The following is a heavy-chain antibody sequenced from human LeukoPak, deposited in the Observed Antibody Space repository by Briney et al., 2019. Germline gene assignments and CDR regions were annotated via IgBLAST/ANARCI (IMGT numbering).Heavy chain of an antibody. J-gene: IGHJ4*02. V-gene: IGHV4-34*01. D-gene: IGHD6-25*01. Sequence: PETLSLTCAVYRGSPSGYYWGCVRHRPGEGLGWVGEMNHRGSSTYNPCLKSPVTIPVDTSKNQFSLKVNSVTAADTAVYYCASGVGQGPRSDYLDSWGQGTLVTVSS. CDR3: ASGVGQGPRSDYLDS. CDR1: RGSPSGYY. CDR2: MNHRGSS.